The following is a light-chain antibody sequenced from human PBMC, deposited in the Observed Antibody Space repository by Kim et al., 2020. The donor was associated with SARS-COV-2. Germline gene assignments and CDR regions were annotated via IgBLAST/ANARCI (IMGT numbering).Light chain of an antibody. CDR1: QDISRW. CDR2: TAT. Sequence: DIQMTQSPSSLSASVGDRVTITCRASQDISRWLAWYQQKPGTAPKSLIYTATTLESGVPSRFSGSGSGTYLTLTISSLQPEDFATYYCQQYKSYPVTFGQGTRLEIK. CDR3: QQYKSYPVT. J-gene: IGKJ5*01. V-gene: IGKV1D-16*01.